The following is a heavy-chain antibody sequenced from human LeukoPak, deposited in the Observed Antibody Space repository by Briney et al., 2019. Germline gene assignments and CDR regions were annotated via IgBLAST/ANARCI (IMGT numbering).Heavy chain of an antibody. CDR1: GFTFSSYS. CDR3: ARVTPEFRIAVSDY. CDR2: ISSSSSYI. V-gene: IGHV3-21*01. J-gene: IGHJ4*02. Sequence: GGSLRLSCAASGFTFSSYSMNWVRQAPGKGLEWVSSISSSSSYIYYADSVKGRFTISRDNAKNSLYLQMNSLRAEDTAVYYCARVTPEFRIAVSDYWGQGTLVTVSS. D-gene: IGHD6-19*01.